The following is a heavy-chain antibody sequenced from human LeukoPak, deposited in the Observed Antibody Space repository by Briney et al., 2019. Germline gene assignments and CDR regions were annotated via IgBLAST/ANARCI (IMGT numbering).Heavy chain of an antibody. J-gene: IGHJ5*02. CDR3: AKDCGWLHFCS. CDR2: ISPGADIT. CDR1: GFTFSIHG. D-gene: IGHD5-24*01. Sequence: GGTLRLSCADSGFTFSIHGMNWVRQAPGKGLEWVSGISPGADITYYAESVKGRFTISRDNSKNTLYLQINTLRAEDTAIYYCAKDCGWLHFCSWGQGTLVTVSS. V-gene: IGHV3-23*01.